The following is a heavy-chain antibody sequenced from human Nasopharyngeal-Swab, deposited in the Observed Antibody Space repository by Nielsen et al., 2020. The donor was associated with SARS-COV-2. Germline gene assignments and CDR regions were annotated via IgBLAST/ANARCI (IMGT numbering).Heavy chain of an antibody. CDR1: GFTFSSYS. CDR3: ASPRGYSYGAFDY. D-gene: IGHD5-18*01. CDR2: IGSSSSYI. Sequence: GGSLRLSCAASGFTFSSYSMNWVRQAPGKGLEWVSSIGSSSSYIYYTDSVKGRFTISRDNAKNSLYLQMNSLRAEDTAVYYCASPRGYSYGAFDYWGQGTLVTVSS. V-gene: IGHV3-21*01. J-gene: IGHJ4*02.